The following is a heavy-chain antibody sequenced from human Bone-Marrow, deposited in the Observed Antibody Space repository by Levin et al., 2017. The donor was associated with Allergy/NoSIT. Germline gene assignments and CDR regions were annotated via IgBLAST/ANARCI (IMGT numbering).Heavy chain of an antibody. D-gene: IGHD3-3*01. CDR1: GYTFTDFY. J-gene: IGHJ5*02. V-gene: IGHV1-2*06. CDR2: INPNSSAT. CDR3: ARDGAPWYDFWSGYSRDPNWFDP. Sequence: ASVKVSCKASGYTFTDFYIHWVRQAPGQGLEWMGRINPNSSATTYAQKFRGRVPLTRDTSISTAYMELTGLRSDDTAVYYCARDGAPWYDFWSGYSRDPNWFDPWGQGTLVTVSS.